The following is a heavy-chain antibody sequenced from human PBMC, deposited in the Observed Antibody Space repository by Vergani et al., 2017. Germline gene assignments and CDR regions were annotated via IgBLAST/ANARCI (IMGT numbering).Heavy chain of an antibody. CDR2: ISSSSSYT. Sequence: QVQLVESGGGLVKPGGSLRLSCAASGFTFSDYYMSWIRQAPGKGLEWVSYISSSSSYTNYADSVKGLFTISRDNAKNSLYLQMNSLRAEDPAVYYCAREGGYFSGGSCYFDYWGQGTLVTVSS. CDR3: AREGGYFSGGSCYFDY. J-gene: IGHJ4*02. D-gene: IGHD2-15*01. CDR1: GFTFSDYY. V-gene: IGHV3-11*05.